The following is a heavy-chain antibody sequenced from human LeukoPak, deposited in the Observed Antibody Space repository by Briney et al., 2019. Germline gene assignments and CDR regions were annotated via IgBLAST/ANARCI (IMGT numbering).Heavy chain of an antibody. J-gene: IGHJ5*02. CDR1: GYTFTGYY. CDR2: INPNSGGT. D-gene: IGHD3-10*01. CDR3: ARDVGELMYNWFDP. V-gene: IGHV1-2*02. Sequence: APVKVSCKASGYTFTGYYMHWVRQAPGQGLEWMGWINPNSGGTNYAQKFQGRVTMTRDTSINTAYMELSRLRSDDTAVYYCARDVGELMYNWFDPWGQGTLVTVSS.